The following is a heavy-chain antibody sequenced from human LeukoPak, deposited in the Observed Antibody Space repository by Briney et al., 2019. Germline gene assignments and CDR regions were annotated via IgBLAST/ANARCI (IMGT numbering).Heavy chain of an antibody. V-gene: IGHV3-23*01. Sequence: GGSLRLSCAASGFTFSSYAMSWVRQAPGKGLEWVSVISGSGGSTYYRDSVKGRFTISRDNSKNTLYLQMNSLTAGDTAVYFCAKDGTTAVTFDYWGQGTLVTVSS. CDR3: AKDGTTAVTFDY. CDR2: ISGSGGST. CDR1: GFTFSSYA. D-gene: IGHD1-1*01. J-gene: IGHJ4*02.